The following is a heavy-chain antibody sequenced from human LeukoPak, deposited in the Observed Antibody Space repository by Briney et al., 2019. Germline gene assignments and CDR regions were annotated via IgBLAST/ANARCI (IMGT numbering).Heavy chain of an antibody. D-gene: IGHD6-19*01. V-gene: IGHV3-21*01. CDR3: AREYSSGWPNPDY. CDR1: GFTFSSYS. J-gene: IGHJ4*02. CDR2: ISSSSRYI. Sequence: PGGSLRLSCAASGFTFSSYSMNWVRQAPGKGLEWVSSISSSSRYIYYADSVKGRFTISRDNARNSLYLQMNSLRAEATAVYYCAREYSSGWPNPDYWGQGTLVTDSS.